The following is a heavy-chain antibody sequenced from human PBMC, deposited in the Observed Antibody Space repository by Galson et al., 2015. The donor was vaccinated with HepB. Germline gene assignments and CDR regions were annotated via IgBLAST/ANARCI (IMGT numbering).Heavy chain of an antibody. J-gene: IGHJ4*02. CDR1: GGSISGYY. CDR3: ARSVRGSNSDYDH. D-gene: IGHD4-11*01. Sequence: ETLSLTCTVSGGSISGYYWSWIRQSPGKGLEWVGYIYYDGSADYNPSLLSRATMSIDTSKKQFSLSLTAVTAADTAVYFCARSVRGSNSDYDHWGQGTLVTVSS. V-gene: IGHV4-59*01. CDR2: IYYDGSA.